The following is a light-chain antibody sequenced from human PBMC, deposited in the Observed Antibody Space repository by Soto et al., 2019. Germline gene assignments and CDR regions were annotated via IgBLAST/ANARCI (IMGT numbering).Light chain of an antibody. V-gene: IGKV3-15*01. Sequence: IVVTQSPATLSVSPGERATLSCRASQSVSSNLAWYQQKPGQGPRLLIYGASSRATGIPARFSGSGSATEFTLTISSLQSEDFAVYFCQQYNRWPLTFGQGTKVDI. CDR1: QSVSSN. J-gene: IGKJ1*01. CDR2: GAS. CDR3: QQYNRWPLT.